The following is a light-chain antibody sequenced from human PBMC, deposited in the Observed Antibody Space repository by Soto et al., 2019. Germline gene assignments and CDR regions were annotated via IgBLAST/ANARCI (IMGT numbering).Light chain of an antibody. CDR1: QTVAKS. CDR3: QQVYRMPPT. J-gene: IGKJ1*01. V-gene: IGKV1-39*01. Sequence: DTQMTQSPSSLPASVGDGVTITCRASQTVAKSLNWYQQKPGKAPDLLIYATSHLHSEVPSRFSGSGSGTDFTLTINSLQPEDFATYYCQQVYRMPPTFGQGTKVDIK. CDR2: ATS.